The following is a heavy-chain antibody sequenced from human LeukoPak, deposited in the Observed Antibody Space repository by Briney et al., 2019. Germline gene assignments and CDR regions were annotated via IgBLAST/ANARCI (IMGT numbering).Heavy chain of an antibody. CDR1: GGSISSYY. D-gene: IGHD3-9*01. Sequence: SETLSLTCTVSGGSISSYYWSWIRQPPGKGLEWIGHIYYSGITNYNPSLKSRVTISVDTSKNQFSLKLSSVTAADTAVYYCARRRVDILTYNWFDPWGQGTLVTVSS. CDR2: IYYSGIT. V-gene: IGHV4-59*08. CDR3: ARRRVDILTYNWFDP. J-gene: IGHJ5*02.